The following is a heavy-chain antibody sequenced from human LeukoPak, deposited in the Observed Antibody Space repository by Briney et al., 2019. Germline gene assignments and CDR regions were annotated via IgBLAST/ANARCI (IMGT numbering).Heavy chain of an antibody. CDR3: ARNFDMKGFDP. Sequence: ASVKVSCKASGYTFTGYYMNWVRQAPGQGLEWMGWINSDSGFTKYAQKFQGRVTMTRDTSITTAYMDLTRLTSDDTAVYYCARNFDMKGFDPWGQGTLVTVSS. CDR2: INSDSGFT. J-gene: IGHJ5*02. V-gene: IGHV1-2*02. CDR1: GYTFTGYY. D-gene: IGHD3-9*01.